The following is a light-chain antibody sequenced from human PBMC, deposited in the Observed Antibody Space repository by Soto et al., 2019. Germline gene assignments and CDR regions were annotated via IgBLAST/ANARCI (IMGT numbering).Light chain of an antibody. CDR1: QSVSSS. Sequence: EIVLTQSPDTLSLSPGERATLSCRASQSVSSSLAWYQQKPGQAPRLLLYDASNRATGIPARFSGSGSGTDFTLPISSLEPEDFAVYYCQQRSNWPPEVTFGPGTKVAIK. CDR2: DAS. CDR3: QQRSNWPPEVT. V-gene: IGKV3-11*01. J-gene: IGKJ3*01.